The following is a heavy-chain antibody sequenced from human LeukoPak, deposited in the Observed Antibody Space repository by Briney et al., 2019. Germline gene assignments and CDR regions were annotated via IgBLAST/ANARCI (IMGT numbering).Heavy chain of an antibody. Sequence: GESLKISCHGSGYKFPTYWIAWVRQMPGKGLEWMGIIYPDESDTTYRPSFRGRVTISADTSNNTAYLQWNSMKASDSGMYYCARQARNYYHSGEDFDYWGQGTRVTVSS. J-gene: IGHJ4*02. CDR3: ARQARNYYHSGEDFDY. CDR1: GYKFPTYW. CDR2: IYPDESDT. V-gene: IGHV5-51*01. D-gene: IGHD3-10*01.